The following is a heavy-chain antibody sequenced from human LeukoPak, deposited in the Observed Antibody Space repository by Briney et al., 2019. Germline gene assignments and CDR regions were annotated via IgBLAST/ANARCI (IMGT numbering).Heavy chain of an antibody. CDR2: TYYRSKWYN. V-gene: IGHV6-1*01. D-gene: IGHD5-18*01. CDR1: GDSVSGNSAA. Sequence: SQTLSLTCAISGDSVSGNSAAWNWIRQSPSRGLEWLGRTYYRSKWYNDYAVSVKSRITIKPDTSKNQFSLQLNSVTPEDTAVYYCARGLGVDTAMVPYDFWGQGTLVTVSS. J-gene: IGHJ4*02. CDR3: ARGLGVDTAMVPYDF.